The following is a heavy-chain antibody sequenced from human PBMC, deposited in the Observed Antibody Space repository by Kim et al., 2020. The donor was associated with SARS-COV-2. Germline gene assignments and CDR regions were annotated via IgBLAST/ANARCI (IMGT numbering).Heavy chain of an antibody. Sequence: GGSLRLSCAASGFTFSSYAMHWVRQAPGKGLEWVAVISYDGSNKYYADSVKGRFTISRDNSKNTLYLQMNSLRAEDTAVYYCARDQGWLLLRPRYGMDVWGQGTTVTVSS. CDR2: ISYDGSNK. CDR3: ARDQGWLLLRPRYGMDV. D-gene: IGHD3-22*01. CDR1: GFTFSSYA. J-gene: IGHJ6*02. V-gene: IGHV3-30*04.